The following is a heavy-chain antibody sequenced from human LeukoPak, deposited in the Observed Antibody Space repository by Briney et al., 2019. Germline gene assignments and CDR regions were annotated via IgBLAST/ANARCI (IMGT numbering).Heavy chain of an antibody. V-gene: IGHV3-30*02. Sequence: NPGGSLRLSCAASGFTFSSYGMHWVRQAPGKGLEWVAFIRYDGSNKYYADSVKGRFTISRDNTKYSLYLQMNSLRAEDTAVYYCAGGALDYWGQGTLVAVSS. J-gene: IGHJ4*02. CDR1: GFTFSSYG. D-gene: IGHD3-16*01. CDR2: IRYDGSNK. CDR3: AGGALDY.